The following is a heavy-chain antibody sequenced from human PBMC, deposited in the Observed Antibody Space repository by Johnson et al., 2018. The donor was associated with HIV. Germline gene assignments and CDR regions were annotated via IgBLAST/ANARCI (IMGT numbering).Heavy chain of an antibody. CDR3: ARNGLIPAAKGVAFDI. CDR1: GFTFDDYA. V-gene: IGHV3-9*01. CDR2: ITWNSGSTM. J-gene: IGHJ3*02. Sequence: VQLVESGGGLVQPGRSLRLSCAASGFTFDDYAMHWVRQAPGKGLEWVSSITWNSGSTMYYADSVKGRFTISRDNAKNSLYLQMNSLRAEDTAVYYCARNGLIPAAKGVAFDIWGHGTTVTVSS. D-gene: IGHD2-2*01.